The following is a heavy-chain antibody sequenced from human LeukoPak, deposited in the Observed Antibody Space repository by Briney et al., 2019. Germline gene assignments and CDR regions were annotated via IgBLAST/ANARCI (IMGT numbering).Heavy chain of an antibody. CDR1: GFTFSTYA. V-gene: IGHV3-23*01. Sequence: PGGSLRLSCAASGFTFSTYALSWVRQAPGKGLEWVSGISGSGGSSYFADSVKGRFTISRDNSKNTLYLQMDSLRAEDTAVYYCAKVQGTNYYDSSGYYPDSFDYWGQGTLVTVSS. J-gene: IGHJ4*02. CDR3: AKVQGTNYYDSSGYYPDSFDY. CDR2: ISGSGGSS. D-gene: IGHD3-22*01.